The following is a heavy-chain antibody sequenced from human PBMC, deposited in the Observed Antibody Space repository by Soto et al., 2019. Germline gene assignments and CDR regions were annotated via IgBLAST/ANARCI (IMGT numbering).Heavy chain of an antibody. CDR3: ARADEGDYFDY. J-gene: IGHJ4*02. CDR1: GFTFSSYA. CDR2: ISYDGSNK. V-gene: IGHV3-30-3*01. Sequence: QVQLVESGGGVVQPGRSLRLSCAASGFTFSSYAMHWVRQAPGTGLEWVAVISYDGSNKYYADSVKGRFTISRDNSKNTLYLHMNSLRAEDTAVYYCARADEGDYFDYWGQGTLVTVSA.